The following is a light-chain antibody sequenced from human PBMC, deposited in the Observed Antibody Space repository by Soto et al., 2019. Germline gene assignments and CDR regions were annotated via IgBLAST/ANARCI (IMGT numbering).Light chain of an antibody. Sequence: IVLTQSPTTLSLWPGETAVLSCRASQSISSSLSWYQQRPGQAPRLLIYDASNRAPGIPARFSGSGSATVFSLTISSLEPEDFALYYCQRRISWITFGQGTRLEIE. CDR3: QRRISWIT. J-gene: IGKJ5*01. CDR1: QSISSS. CDR2: DAS. V-gene: IGKV3-11*01.